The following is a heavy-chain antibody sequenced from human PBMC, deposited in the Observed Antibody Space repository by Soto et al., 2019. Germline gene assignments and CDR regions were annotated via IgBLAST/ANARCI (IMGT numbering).Heavy chain of an antibody. J-gene: IGHJ3*02. CDR1: GFTFANYA. CDR2: IRASGVDT. D-gene: IGHD6-13*01. Sequence: EVQLLESGGGLVQTGGSLRLSCTASGFTFANYAMSWVRQAPGKGLEWLSVIRASGVDTYYADSVKGRFTISRDNPKNTAYIQKNSLRAEDTAIYYCAKEIEQLLVRHALDIWGQGTKVTVSS. V-gene: IGHV3-23*01. CDR3: AKEIEQLLVRHALDI.